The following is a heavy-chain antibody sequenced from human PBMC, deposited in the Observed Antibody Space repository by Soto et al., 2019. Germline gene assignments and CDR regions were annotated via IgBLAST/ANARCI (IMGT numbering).Heavy chain of an antibody. CDR2: ISGSGGST. CDR1: GFTLSSNE. CDR3: ATYSGNYERYGVYYGMDV. J-gene: IGHJ6*02. D-gene: IGHD1-26*01. V-gene: IGHV3-23*01. Sequence: GGSLRLSCAASGFTLSSNEMSWVRQAPGKGLEWVSSISGSGGSTYYADSVKGRFTISRDNSKNTLYLQMNSLRAEDTAVYYCATYSGNYERYGVYYGMDVWGQGTTVTVSS.